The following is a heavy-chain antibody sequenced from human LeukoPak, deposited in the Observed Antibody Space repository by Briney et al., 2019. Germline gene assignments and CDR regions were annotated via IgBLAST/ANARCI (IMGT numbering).Heavy chain of an antibody. CDR1: GFTFSSYA. Sequence: GGSLRLSCAASGFTFSSYAMHWVRQAPGKGLEWVAVISYDGSNKYYADSVKGRFTISRDNSKNTLYLQMNSLRAEDTAVYYCARDSRQLVKERGDYWGQGTLVTVSS. CDR3: ARDSRQLVKERGDY. D-gene: IGHD6-6*01. CDR2: ISYDGSNK. J-gene: IGHJ4*02. V-gene: IGHV3-30-3*01.